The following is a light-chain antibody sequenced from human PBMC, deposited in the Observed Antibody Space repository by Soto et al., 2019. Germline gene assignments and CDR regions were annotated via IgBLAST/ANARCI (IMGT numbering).Light chain of an antibody. CDR1: SSDVGGYNY. CDR3: SSYTSSTTLSAV. J-gene: IGLJ7*01. CDR2: EVS. V-gene: IGLV2-14*01. Sequence: QSALTQPASVYGSPGQSITISCTGTSSDVGGYNYVSWYQQHPGKAPKLMIYEVSNRPSGVSNRFSGSKSGNTASLTISRLQAEDEADYYCSSYTSSTTLSAVFGGGTQLTVL.